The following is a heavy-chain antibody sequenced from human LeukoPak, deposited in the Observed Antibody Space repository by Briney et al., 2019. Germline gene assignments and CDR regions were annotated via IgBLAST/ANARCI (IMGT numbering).Heavy chain of an antibody. CDR1: GYSISSGYY. V-gene: IGHV4-38-2*02. D-gene: IGHD5-18*01. Sequence: PSETLSLTCTVSGYSISSGYYWGWIRQPPGKGLEWIGSIYHSGSTYYNPSLKSRVTISVDTSKNQFSLKLSSVTAADTAVYYCARDSQRGYSYAAANYYYYYMDVWGKGATVTVSS. J-gene: IGHJ6*03. CDR3: ARDSQRGYSYAAANYYYYYMDV. CDR2: IYHSGST.